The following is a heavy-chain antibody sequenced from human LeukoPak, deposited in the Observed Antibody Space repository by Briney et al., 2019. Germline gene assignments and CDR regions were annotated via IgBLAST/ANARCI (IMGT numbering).Heavy chain of an antibody. D-gene: IGHD3-22*01. CDR3: AREYYDSSGHKYAFDI. CDR1: GYTFTDYY. V-gene: IGHV1-2*02. J-gene: IGHJ3*02. CDR2: IDPHSGGT. Sequence: ATVKVSCKASGYTFTDYYMHWVRQAPGQGLEWMGWIDPHSGGTNYAQKFQGRVTMTRDTSISTAYMELSRLRSDDTAVYYCAREYYDSSGHKYAFDIWGQGTMVTVSS.